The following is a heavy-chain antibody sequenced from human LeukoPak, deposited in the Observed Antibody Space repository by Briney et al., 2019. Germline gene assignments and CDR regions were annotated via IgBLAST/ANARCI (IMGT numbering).Heavy chain of an antibody. Sequence: ASVKVSCKASGGTFSSYAISWVRQAPGQGLEWMGGIIPIFGTANYAQKFQGRVTITTDESTSTAYMELSSLRSEDTAVYYCATPTGQLGGAFDIWGQGTMVTVSS. D-gene: IGHD6-6*01. J-gene: IGHJ3*02. CDR1: GGTFSSYA. CDR3: ATPTGQLGGAFDI. V-gene: IGHV1-69*05. CDR2: IIPIFGTA.